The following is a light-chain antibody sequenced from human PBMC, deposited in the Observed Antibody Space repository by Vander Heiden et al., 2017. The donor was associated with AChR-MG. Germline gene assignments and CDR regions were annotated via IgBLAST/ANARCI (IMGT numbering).Light chain of an antibody. CDR1: QRINNY. V-gene: IGKV1-39*01. CDR2: TTS. CDR3: HQTYSSPLT. Sequence: DIQMTQSPSSLSASVGARVTITCRASQRINNYLNWYQQKPGKAPKLLIYTTSNLQSGVSSRCSGSESGTDFTLSISSLQPEDFATYYCHQTYSSPLTVGGGTKVEIK. J-gene: IGKJ4*01.